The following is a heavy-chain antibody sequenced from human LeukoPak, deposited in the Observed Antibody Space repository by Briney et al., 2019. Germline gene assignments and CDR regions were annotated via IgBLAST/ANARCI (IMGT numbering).Heavy chain of an antibody. D-gene: IGHD1-26*01. CDR3: ATHGTLDY. J-gene: IGHJ4*02. Sequence: SETLSLTCTVSGGSINNYYWSWIRQPPGKGLEWIGYIDHRGNTNYNPSLKSRATMSVDTSKNQFSLKLSSVTAADTAVYYCATHGTLDYWGQGTLVTVSS. V-gene: IGHV4-59*08. CDR2: IDHRGNT. CDR1: GGSINNYY.